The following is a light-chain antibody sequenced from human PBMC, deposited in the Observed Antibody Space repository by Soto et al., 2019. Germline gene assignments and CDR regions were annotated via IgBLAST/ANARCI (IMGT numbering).Light chain of an antibody. CDR1: NSNIGIGYD. J-gene: IGLJ2*01. V-gene: IGLV1-40*01. CDR2: GNN. Sequence: QSVLTQPPSVSGAPGRRVTISCTGTNSNIGIGYDVHWYQHLPGTAPKLLIYGNNNRPSGVPDRFSGSKSGTSASLAITGLQTEDEADYYCQSYDSSLRGSVFGGGTKVTVL. CDR3: QSYDSSLRGSV.